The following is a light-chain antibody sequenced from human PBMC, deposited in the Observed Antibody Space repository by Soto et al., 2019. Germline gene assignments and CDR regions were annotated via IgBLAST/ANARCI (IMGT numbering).Light chain of an antibody. Sequence: VMTQSPATLSVSPGERATLSCRASQSVNSNLAWYQQESGQPPRLLVFGASTRATGVPARFSGSGSGTEFTLTISGLQSEDFAVYFCQQYASWPLTFGGGTKVEI. CDR3: QQYASWPLT. J-gene: IGKJ4*01. CDR2: GAS. V-gene: IGKV3-15*01. CDR1: QSVNSN.